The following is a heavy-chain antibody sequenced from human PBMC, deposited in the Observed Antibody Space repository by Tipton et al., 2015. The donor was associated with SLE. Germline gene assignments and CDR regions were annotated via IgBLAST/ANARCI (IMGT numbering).Heavy chain of an antibody. CDR2: ISYDGSNK. V-gene: IGHV3-30*04. Sequence: SLRLSCAASGFTFSSYAMHWVRQAPGKGLEWVAVISYDGSNKYYADSVKGRFTISRDNSKNTLYLQMNSLRDEDTAVYYCAARSGRGWYYFDSWGQGTLVSLSS. CDR3: AARSGRGWYYFDS. J-gene: IGHJ4*02. D-gene: IGHD6-19*01. CDR1: GFTFSSYA.